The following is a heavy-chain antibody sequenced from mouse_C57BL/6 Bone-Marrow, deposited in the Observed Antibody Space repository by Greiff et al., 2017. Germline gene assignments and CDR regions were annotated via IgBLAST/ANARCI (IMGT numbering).Heavy chain of an antibody. CDR1: GFTFSSYA. V-gene: IGHV5-4*01. J-gene: IGHJ4*01. D-gene: IGHD1-1*02. CDR3: AREDYGYDAMDY. CDR2: ISDGGSYT. Sequence: DVQLVESGGGLVKPGGSLKLSCAASGFTFSSYAMSWVRQTPEKRLEWVATISDGGSYTYYPDNVKGRFTISRDNAKNNLYLQMSHLKSEDTAMYYCAREDYGYDAMDYWGQGTSVTVSS.